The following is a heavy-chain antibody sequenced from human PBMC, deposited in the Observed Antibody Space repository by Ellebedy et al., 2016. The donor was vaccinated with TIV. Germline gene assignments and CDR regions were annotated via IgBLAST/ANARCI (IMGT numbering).Heavy chain of an antibody. Sequence: SETLSLTCSVSGGSISRHYWAWIRQSPGQGLEWIGYTYYTGSADYSPSLKSRLTVAVDRSRNQISLKLRSVTAADTAIYYCARAYYYDSIAYYFDSWGQGTLVTVSS. CDR2: TYYTGSA. D-gene: IGHD3-22*01. CDR1: GGSISRHY. CDR3: ARAYYYDSIAYYFDS. J-gene: IGHJ4*02. V-gene: IGHV4-59*11.